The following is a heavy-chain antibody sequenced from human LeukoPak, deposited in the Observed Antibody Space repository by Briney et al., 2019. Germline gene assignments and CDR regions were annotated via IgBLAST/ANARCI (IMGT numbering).Heavy chain of an antibody. V-gene: IGHV3-48*03. CDR2: ISSSGSTI. J-gene: IGHJ4*02. D-gene: IGHD2-15*01. CDR3: AKAGKMVVAAYYFDY. Sequence: PGGSLRLSCAASGFTFSSYEMNWVRQAPGKGLEWVSYISSSGSTIYYADSVKGRFTISRDNSKNTLYLQMNSLRAEDTAVYYCAKAGKMVVAAYYFDYWGQGTLVTVSS. CDR1: GFTFSSYE.